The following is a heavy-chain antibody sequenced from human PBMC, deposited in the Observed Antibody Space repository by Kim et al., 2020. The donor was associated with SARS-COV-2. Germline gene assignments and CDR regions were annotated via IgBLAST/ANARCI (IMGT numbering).Heavy chain of an antibody. Sequence: GGSLRLSCAASGFTFSSYSMNWVRQAPGKGLEWVSYISSSSSTIYYADSVKGRFTISRDNAKNSLYLQMNSLRDEDTAVYYCARWAVPAALLLGYYYGMDVWGQGTTVTVSS. CDR2: ISSSSSTI. CDR1: GFTFSSYS. D-gene: IGHD2-2*01. V-gene: IGHV3-48*02. J-gene: IGHJ6*02. CDR3: ARWAVPAALLLGYYYGMDV.